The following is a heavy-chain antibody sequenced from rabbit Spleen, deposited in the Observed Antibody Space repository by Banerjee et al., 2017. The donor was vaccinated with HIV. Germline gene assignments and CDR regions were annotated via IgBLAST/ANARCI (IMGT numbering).Heavy chain of an antibody. J-gene: IGHJ6*01. D-gene: IGHD8-1*01. CDR2: IDPIFGAT. Sequence: QLVESGGGLVQPGGSLKLSCKVSGFDFSTYYMTWVRQAPGKGLEWIGYIDPIFGATYYASWVNGRFTISSHNAQNTLYLQLNSLTAADTATYFCARDAGTSFSTYGMDLWGPGTLVTVS. V-gene: IGHV1S7*01. CDR1: GFDFSTYY. CDR3: ARDAGTSFSTYGMDL.